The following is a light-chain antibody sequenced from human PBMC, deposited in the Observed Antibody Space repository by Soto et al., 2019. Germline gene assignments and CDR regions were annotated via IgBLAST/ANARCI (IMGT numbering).Light chain of an antibody. Sequence: DIKMTQSPSTLSASVGYRVTITCRASQSISTWLAWYQQKPGRAPKLLIYDSSSLESGVPSRFSGSGSGTEFSLTISSLQPDDFATYYCQQYDSFSSTFGHVGLLEIK. V-gene: IGKV1-5*01. CDR1: QSISTW. J-gene: IGKJ5*01. CDR3: QQYDSFSST. CDR2: DSS.